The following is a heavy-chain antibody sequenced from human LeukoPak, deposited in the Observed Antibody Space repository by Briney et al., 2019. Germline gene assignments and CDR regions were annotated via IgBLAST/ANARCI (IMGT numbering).Heavy chain of an antibody. V-gene: IGHV4-34*01. D-gene: IGHD4/OR15-4a*01. Sequence: SETLSLTCAVYGGSFSGYYWSWIRQPPGKGLEWIGEINHSGSTNYNPSLKSRVTISVDTSKNQFSLKLSSVTAADTAVYYYARDISVTMVSYYGMDVWGQGTTVTVSS. J-gene: IGHJ6*02. CDR2: INHSGST. CDR1: GGSFSGYY. CDR3: ARDISVTMVSYYGMDV.